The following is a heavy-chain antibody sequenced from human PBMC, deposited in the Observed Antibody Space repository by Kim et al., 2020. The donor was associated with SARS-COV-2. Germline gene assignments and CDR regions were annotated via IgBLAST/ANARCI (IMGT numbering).Heavy chain of an antibody. CDR1: GFTFSSYS. J-gene: IGHJ6*02. V-gene: IGHV3-21*01. Sequence: GGSLRLSCAASGFTFSSYSMNWVRQAPGKGLEWVSSISSSSSYIYYADSVKGRFTISRDNAKNSLYLQMNSLRAEDTAVYYCARDGRITIFAVAPPSPYCGMDVWGQGTTVTVSS. D-gene: IGHD3-3*01. CDR3: ARDGRITIFAVAPPSPYCGMDV. CDR2: ISSSSSYI.